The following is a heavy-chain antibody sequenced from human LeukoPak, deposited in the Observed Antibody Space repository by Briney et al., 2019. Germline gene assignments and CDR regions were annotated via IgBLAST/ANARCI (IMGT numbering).Heavy chain of an antibody. J-gene: IGHJ4*02. CDR2: ISSSSSTI. V-gene: IGHV3-48*04. D-gene: IGHD2-8*01. Sequence: GGSLRLSCAASGFTFSSYSMNWVRQAPGKGLEWVSYISSSSSTIYYADSVKGRFTISRDNAKNSLYLQMNSLRAEDTAVYYCAKGGLIILIDYWGQGTLVTVSS. CDR1: GFTFSSYS. CDR3: AKGGLIILIDY.